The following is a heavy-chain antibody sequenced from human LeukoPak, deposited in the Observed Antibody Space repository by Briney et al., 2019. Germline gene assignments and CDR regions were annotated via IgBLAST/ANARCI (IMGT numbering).Heavy chain of an antibody. CDR3: AKTRRIAAADPSDAFDI. Sequence: GGSLRLSCAASGFTFSSYWMSWVRQAPGKGLEWVANIKQDGSEKYYVDSVKGRFTISRDNAKNSLYLQMNSLRAEDTAVYYCAKTRRIAAADPSDAFDIWGQGTMVTVSS. D-gene: IGHD6-25*01. CDR2: IKQDGSEK. J-gene: IGHJ3*02. V-gene: IGHV3-7*01. CDR1: GFTFSSYW.